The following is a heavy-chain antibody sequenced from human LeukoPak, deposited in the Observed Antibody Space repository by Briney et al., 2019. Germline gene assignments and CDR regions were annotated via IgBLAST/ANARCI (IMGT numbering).Heavy chain of an antibody. CDR3: ASGSGSYRTPYYYMGV. V-gene: IGHV3-53*01. CDR1: GFTVISNY. D-gene: IGHD3-10*01. CDR2: IYSGGST. Sequence: GGSLRLSCVASGFTVISNYMSWVRQAPGKGLEWVSVIYSGGSTYYADSVKGRFTISRDNSKNTLYLQMNSLRAEDTAVYYCASGSGSYRTPYYYMGVWGTGTAVTVSS. J-gene: IGHJ6*03.